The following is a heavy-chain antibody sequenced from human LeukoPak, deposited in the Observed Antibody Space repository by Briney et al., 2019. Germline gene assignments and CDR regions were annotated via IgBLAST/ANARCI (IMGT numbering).Heavy chain of an antibody. CDR1: GFTFSSYA. CDR3: ARLAPFYGTGII. D-gene: IGHD3-10*01. V-gene: IGHV3-7*01. J-gene: IGHJ3*02. CDR2: IKEDGSEE. Sequence: GGSLRLSCAASGFTFSSYAMSWVRQAPGKGLEWVATIKEDGSEEYYVDSVEGRFTISRDNAKKSLYLQMGSLRAEDTAVYYCARLAPFYGTGIIWGQGTVVTVSS.